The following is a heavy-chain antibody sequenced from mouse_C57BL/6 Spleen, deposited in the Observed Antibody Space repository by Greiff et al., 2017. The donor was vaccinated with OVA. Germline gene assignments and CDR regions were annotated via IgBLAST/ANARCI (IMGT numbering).Heavy chain of an antibody. Sequence: VQLQQSGPELVKPGASVKISCKASGYSFTGYYMNWVKQSPEKSLEWIGELNPSTGGTTYNQKFKAKATLTVDKSSSTAYMHLKSLISEDSAVYYCARGDVYYSAMDYWGQGTSVTVSS. D-gene: IGHD2-3*01. CDR3: ARGDVYYSAMDY. CDR1: GYSFTGYY. CDR2: LNPSTGGT. V-gene: IGHV1-42*01. J-gene: IGHJ4*01.